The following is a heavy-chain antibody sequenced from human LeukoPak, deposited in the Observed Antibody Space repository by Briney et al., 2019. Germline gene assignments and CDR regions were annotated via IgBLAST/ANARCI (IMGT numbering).Heavy chain of an antibody. Sequence: SETLSLTRTVSGGSISSYYWSWIRQPAGKGLEWIGRIYTSGSTNYNPSLKSRVTISEDTSNNQFSLKLSSVTAADTAVYYCGQYSYANGGVDYGGRGTWVTVPS. J-gene: IGHJ4*02. CDR2: IYTSGST. CDR1: GGSISSYY. CDR3: GQYSYANGGVDY. D-gene: IGHD5-18*01. V-gene: IGHV4-4*07.